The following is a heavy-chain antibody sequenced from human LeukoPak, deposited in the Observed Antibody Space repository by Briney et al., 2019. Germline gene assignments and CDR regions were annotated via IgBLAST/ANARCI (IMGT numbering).Heavy chain of an antibody. J-gene: IGHJ4*02. CDR2: ISYDGSKK. D-gene: IGHD6-19*01. V-gene: IGHV3-30*18. CDR3: AKDRGVGSGWYYFHY. Sequence: GGSLRLSCAASGFTFSSYGMHWVRQAPGKGLEWVAVISYDGSKKYYADSVKGHFTISRDNSKNTLYLQMNSLRAEDTAAYYCAKDRGVGSGWYYFHYWGQGTLVTVSS. CDR1: GFTFSSYG.